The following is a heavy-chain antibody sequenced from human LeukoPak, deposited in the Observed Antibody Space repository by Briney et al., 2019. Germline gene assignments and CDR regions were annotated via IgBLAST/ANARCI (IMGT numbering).Heavy chain of an antibody. V-gene: IGHV1-69*05. CDR3: AREAVRGVTHFDY. Sequence: SVKVSCKASGGTSSSYTISWVRQAPGQGLEWMGGIIPMFGIANYAQKFQGRVTIITDESTSTAYMELSSLRSEDTAVYYCAREAVRGVTHFDYWGQGTLVTVSS. CDR2: IIPMFGIA. D-gene: IGHD3-10*02. J-gene: IGHJ4*02. CDR1: GGTSSSYT.